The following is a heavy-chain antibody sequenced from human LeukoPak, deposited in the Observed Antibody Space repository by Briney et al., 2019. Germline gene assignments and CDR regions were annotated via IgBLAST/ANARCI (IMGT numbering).Heavy chain of an antibody. J-gene: IGHJ4*02. CDR1: GGSVSNGNYY. V-gene: IGHV4-61*01. D-gene: IGHD3-10*01. CDR2: IYYSGST. CDR3: ARSQNYYGSGDY. Sequence: SETLSLTCTVSGGSVSNGNYYWSWLRQPPGKALEWIGYIYYSGSTYYNPSLEGRVTIPVDTSKNQCSVKLSSVTTADTAVYYCARSQNYYGSGDYWSQGTLVTVSS.